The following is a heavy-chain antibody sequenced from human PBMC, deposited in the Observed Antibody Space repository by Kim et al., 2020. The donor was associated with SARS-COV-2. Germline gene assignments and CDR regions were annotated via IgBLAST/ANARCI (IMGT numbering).Heavy chain of an antibody. CDR2: INHSGST. V-gene: IGHV4-34*01. Sequence: SETLSITCAVYGGSFSGYYWSWIRQPPGKGLEWIGEINHSGSTNYNPSLKSRVTISVDTSKNQFSLKLSSVTAADTAVYYCASGDKYYYGSGSYAHGVRPGSQLGWFDPWGRGTLVTVSS. J-gene: IGHJ5*02. CDR1: GGSFSGYY. CDR3: ASGDKYYYGSGSYAHGVRPGSQLGWFDP. D-gene: IGHD3-10*01.